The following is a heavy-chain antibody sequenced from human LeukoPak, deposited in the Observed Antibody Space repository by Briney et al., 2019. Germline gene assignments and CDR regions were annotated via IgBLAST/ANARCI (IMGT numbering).Heavy chain of an antibody. Sequence: GGSLRLSCAASGFTFSSYGMHWVRQAPGKGLEWVAVIRYDGSNKYYADSVKGRFTISRDNSKNTLYLQMNSLRAEDTAVYYCARADCSGGSCYSGYWGQGTLVTVSS. CDR1: GFTFSSYG. J-gene: IGHJ4*02. V-gene: IGHV3-33*01. D-gene: IGHD2-15*01. CDR3: ARADCSGGSCYSGY. CDR2: IRYDGSNK.